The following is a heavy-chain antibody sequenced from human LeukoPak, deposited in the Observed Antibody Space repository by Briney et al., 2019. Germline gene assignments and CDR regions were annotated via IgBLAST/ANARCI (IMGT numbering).Heavy chain of an antibody. CDR2: ISTSSSYT. V-gene: IGHV3-11*03. D-gene: IGHD1-26*01. CDR1: GFPFSDYY. Sequence: PGGSLGLSFAAPGFPFSDYYMSWVRQGPGKGLEWVSYISTSSSYTNYADSVKGRFTISRANAENSLYLQMNSLRAEDTAVYYCARGYSTVDYWGQGTLVTVSS. J-gene: IGHJ4*02. CDR3: ARGYSTVDY.